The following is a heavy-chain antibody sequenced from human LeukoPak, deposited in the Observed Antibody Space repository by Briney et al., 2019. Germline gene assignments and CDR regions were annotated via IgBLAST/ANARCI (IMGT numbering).Heavy chain of an antibody. J-gene: IGHJ5*02. CDR1: GYSISSGYY. CDR3: ARDGSGGSLLGVWFDP. Sequence: SETLSLTCAVSGYSISSGYYWGWIRPPPGKGLEWIGIIYHSGSTYYNPSLKSRVTISVDTSKNQFSLKLSSVTAADTAVYYCARDGSGGSLLGVWFDPWGQGTLVTVSS. V-gene: IGHV4-38-2*02. CDR2: IYHSGST. D-gene: IGHD2-15*01.